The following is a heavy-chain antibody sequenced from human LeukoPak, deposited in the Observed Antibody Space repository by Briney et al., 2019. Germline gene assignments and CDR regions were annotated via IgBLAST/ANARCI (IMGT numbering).Heavy chain of an antibody. Sequence: GGSLRLSCAASGFTFCSYGMHWVRQAPGKGLEWVAVIWYDGSNKYYADSVKGRFTISRDNSKNTLYLQMNSLRAEDSAVYYCAKDRRIAAAGSVGYWGQGTLVTVSS. V-gene: IGHV3-33*06. CDR2: IWYDGSNK. CDR1: GFTFCSYG. D-gene: IGHD6-13*01. CDR3: AKDRRIAAAGSVGY. J-gene: IGHJ4*02.